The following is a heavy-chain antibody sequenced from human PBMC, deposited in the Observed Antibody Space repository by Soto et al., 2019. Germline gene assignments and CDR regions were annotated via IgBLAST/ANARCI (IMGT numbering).Heavy chain of an antibody. D-gene: IGHD6-6*01. CDR3: ARVLCGSSSCHYYFYGMDV. V-gene: IGHV3-23*01. J-gene: IGHJ6*02. CDR2: FSGSDSST. CDR1: GFSFSSYA. Sequence: EVQLLESGGGLVQPGGSLRLSCAASGFSFSSYAMNWVRQAPGKGLECVSVFSGSDSSTYYADSVEGRFTISRDNSKNTLYLQMNSLRAEDTAVYYCARVLCGSSSCHYYFYGMDVWGQGTTVTVSS.